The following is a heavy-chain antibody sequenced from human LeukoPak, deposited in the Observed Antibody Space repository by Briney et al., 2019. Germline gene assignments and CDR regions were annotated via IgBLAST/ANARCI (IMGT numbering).Heavy chain of an antibody. CDR1: GFTFSSYS. V-gene: IGHV3-48*04. Sequence: PGGSLRLSCAASGFTFSSYSMNWVRQAPGKGLEWVSYISSGGSAIYYADSVRGRFTISRDNAKNTVYLQMNSLRAEDTAVYYCARVLGSQIDYWGQGTLVTVSS. J-gene: IGHJ4*02. CDR2: ISSGGSAI. D-gene: IGHD3-10*01. CDR3: ARVLGSQIDY.